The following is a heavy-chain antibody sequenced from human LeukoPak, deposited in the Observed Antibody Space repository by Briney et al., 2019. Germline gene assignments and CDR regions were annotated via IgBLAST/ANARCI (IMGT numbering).Heavy chain of an antibody. CDR2: TYYRSKWYN. Sequence: SQTLSLTCAISGDSVSSNSAAWNWTRQSPSRGLEWLGRTYYRSKWYNDYAVSVKSRITINPDTSKNQFSLQLNSVTPEDTAVYYCARASSGSYYPDWYFDLWGRGTLVTVSS. V-gene: IGHV6-1*01. CDR3: ARASSGSYYPDWYFDL. J-gene: IGHJ2*01. D-gene: IGHD1-26*01. CDR1: GDSVSSNSAA.